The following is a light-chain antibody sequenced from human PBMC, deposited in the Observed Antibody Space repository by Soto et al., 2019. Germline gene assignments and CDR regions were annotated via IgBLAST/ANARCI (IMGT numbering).Light chain of an antibody. CDR1: QGFAPY. CDR3: QKYNTPSLT. V-gene: IGKV1-27*01. CDR2: ATS. J-gene: IGKJ4*01. Sequence: DVQMTQSPSSLSAFVGDRVTITCRASQGFAPYLAWFQQKPGKVPKLLIYATSTLQSGVPSRFSGSGSGTDFNLTISSLQPEDVAHYYHQKYNTPSLTFGGGTKVQIK.